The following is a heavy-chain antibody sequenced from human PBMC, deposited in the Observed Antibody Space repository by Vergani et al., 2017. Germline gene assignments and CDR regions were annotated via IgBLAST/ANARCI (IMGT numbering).Heavy chain of an antibody. CDR1: GGSISSGDYY. Sequence: QVQLQESGPGLVKPSQTLSLTCTVSGGSISSGDYYWSWIRQPPGKGLEWIGYIYYSGSTYYNPSLKSRVTISVDTSKNQFSLKLSSVTAADTAVYYCARASLGYCSGGSCYPRWYYYYYGMDVWGQGTTVTVSS. CDR3: ARASLGYCSGGSCYPRWYYYYYGMDV. CDR2: IYYSGST. J-gene: IGHJ6*02. V-gene: IGHV4-30-4*08. D-gene: IGHD2-15*01.